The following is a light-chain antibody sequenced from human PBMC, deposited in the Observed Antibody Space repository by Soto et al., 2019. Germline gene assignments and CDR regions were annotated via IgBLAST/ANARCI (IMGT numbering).Light chain of an antibody. CDR2: GNN. V-gene: IGLV1-40*01. J-gene: IGLJ1*01. CDR3: QSHDTSLSGSRV. Sequence: QSVLTQPPSVSGAPGQRVTISCTGSSSNIGAGYDVHWYQQLPGTAPKLLIYGNNNRPSGVPDRFSGSKSGTSASLAITGLLPEDEADYDCQSHDTSLSGSRVFGTGTKVTVL. CDR1: SSNIGAGYD.